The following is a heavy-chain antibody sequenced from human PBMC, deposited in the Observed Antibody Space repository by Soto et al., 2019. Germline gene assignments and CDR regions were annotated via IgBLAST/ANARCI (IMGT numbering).Heavy chain of an antibody. CDR1: GFTVSTNS. J-gene: IGHJ3*01. Sequence: PGGSLRLSCVASGFTVSTNSLSWVRQAPGKGLEWVSAISGSGGSTYYADSVKGRFTISRDNSKNTLYLQMNSLRAEDTAVYYCAKEPGSVVAADGKAFWGQGTMVTVSS. V-gene: IGHV3-23*01. D-gene: IGHD2-15*01. CDR2: ISGSGGST. CDR3: AKEPGSVVAADGKAF.